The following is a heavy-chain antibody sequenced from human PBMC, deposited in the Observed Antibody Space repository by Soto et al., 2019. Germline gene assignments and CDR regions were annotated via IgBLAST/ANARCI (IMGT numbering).Heavy chain of an antibody. J-gene: IGHJ6*02. CDR2: INHSGST. V-gene: IGHV4-34*01. D-gene: IGHD2-21*02. CDR3: AVGFTYCGGDCYSFSYYYSGMDV. Sequence: SETLSLTCAVYGGSFSGYYWSWIRQPPGKGLEWIGEINHSGSTNYNPSLKSRVTISVDTSKNQFSLKLSSVTAADTAVYYCAVGFTYCGGDCYSFSYYYSGMDVWGQGTTVTVSS. CDR1: GGSFSGYY.